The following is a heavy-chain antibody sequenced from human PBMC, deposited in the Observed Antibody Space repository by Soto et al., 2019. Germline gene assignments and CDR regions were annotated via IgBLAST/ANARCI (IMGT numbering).Heavy chain of an antibody. CDR2: IYYSGST. V-gene: IGHV4-39*01. CDR3: ARQGQISLRFLEWGFDP. CDR1: GGSISSSSYY. D-gene: IGHD3-3*01. J-gene: IGHJ5*02. Sequence: SETLSLTCTVSGGSISSSSYYWGWIRQPPGKGLEWIGSIYYSGSTYYNPSLKSRVTISVDTSKNQFSLKLSSVTAADTAVYYCARQGQISLRFLEWGFDPWGQRTLVSVSS.